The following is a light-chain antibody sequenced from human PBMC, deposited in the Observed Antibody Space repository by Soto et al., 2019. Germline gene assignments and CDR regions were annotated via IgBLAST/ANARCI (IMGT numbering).Light chain of an antibody. CDR1: QSVSSN. Sequence: EIVMTQSPAPLSVSPGERATLSCRASQSVSSNLAWYQQKPGQAPRLLIYGASTRATGIPARFSGSGSGTEFPLTIRSLQSEDCAVYYCQQYNNWPPDFGQGPKLEI. V-gene: IGKV3-15*01. CDR2: GAS. CDR3: QQYNNWPPD. J-gene: IGKJ2*01.